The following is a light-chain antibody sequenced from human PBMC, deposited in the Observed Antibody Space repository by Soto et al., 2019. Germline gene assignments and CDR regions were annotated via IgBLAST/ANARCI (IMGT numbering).Light chain of an antibody. Sequence: EIVMTQSPATLSVSPGERATRSCRASQSVSNNLAWYQQKPGQAPRLLIYGASTRATGIPARFSGSGSGTEFTLIISSLQSEDFAVYYCQQYYEWVTFGGGTQVEIK. V-gene: IGKV3-15*01. CDR3: QQYYEWVT. J-gene: IGKJ4*01. CDR1: QSVSNN. CDR2: GAS.